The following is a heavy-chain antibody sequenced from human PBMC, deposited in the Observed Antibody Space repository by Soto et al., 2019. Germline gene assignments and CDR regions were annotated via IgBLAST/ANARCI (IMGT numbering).Heavy chain of an antibody. D-gene: IGHD3-3*01. J-gene: IGHJ4*02. CDR1: GGSSRDRGYH. Sequence: PPYAVSGGSSRDRGYHWSFIRQPPGKGLEWIGYIYNRGSTNYHHSLKSRVTISADTSKNQFSLKLSSVTAADTAVYYCARAPYDFWSGLGFDFWGQGTLVTVSS. CDR2: IYNRGST. V-gene: IGHV4-61*08. CDR3: ARAPYDFWSGLGFDF.